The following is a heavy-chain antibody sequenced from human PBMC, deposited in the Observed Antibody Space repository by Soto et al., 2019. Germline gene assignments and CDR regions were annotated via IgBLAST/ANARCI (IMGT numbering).Heavy chain of an antibody. CDR3: AKMGGGNLPKIFHV. CDR1: GFTFSDFA. J-gene: IGHJ1*01. Sequence: GGSLRLSCAASGFTFSDFAMSWVRKAPGKGLEWVSTFTAAGRNTFYADSVKGRFTISRDNSKSTLYLHVNSLRVDDTAVYYSAKMGGGNLPKIFHVWGHGTLVTVYS. D-gene: IGHD3-16*01. CDR2: FTAAGRNT. V-gene: IGHV3-23*01.